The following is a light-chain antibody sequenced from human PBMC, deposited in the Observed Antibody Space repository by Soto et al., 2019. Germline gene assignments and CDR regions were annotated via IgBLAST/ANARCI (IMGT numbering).Light chain of an antibody. V-gene: IGKV3-11*01. CDR1: QSVGNY. Sequence: EIVLTQSPATLSLSPGERATLSCRASQSVGNYLVWYQQKPGQAPRLLIYDAFNRATGIPARFSGSGSGTDFTLTISSAEPEDFAVYYCQQRSTWPAYTFGQGTKVDIK. CDR2: DAF. CDR3: QQRSTWPAYT. J-gene: IGKJ2*01.